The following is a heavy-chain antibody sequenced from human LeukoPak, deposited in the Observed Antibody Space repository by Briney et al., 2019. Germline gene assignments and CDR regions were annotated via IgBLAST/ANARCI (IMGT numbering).Heavy chain of an antibody. V-gene: IGHV3-23*01. D-gene: IGHD4-17*01. J-gene: IGHJ4*02. CDR3: AKAQDDYGDYARDRD. CDR1: GFTFSSYA. CDR2: ISGSGGST. Sequence: QTGGSLRLSCAASGFTFSSYAMSWVRQAPGKGLEWVSAISGSGGSTYYADSVKGRFTISRDNSKNTLYLQMNSLRAEDTAVYYCAKAQDDYGDYARDRDWGQGTLVTVSS.